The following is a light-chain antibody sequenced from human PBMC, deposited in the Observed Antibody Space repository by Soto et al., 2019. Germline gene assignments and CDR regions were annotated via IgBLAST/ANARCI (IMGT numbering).Light chain of an antibody. V-gene: IGKV1-8*01. CDR1: QGISSY. J-gene: IGKJ3*01. CDR2: AAS. Sequence: AIRMTQSPSSLSASTGDRVTITCRASQGISSYLAWYQQKPGKAPKLLIYAASTLQSGVPSRFSGSGSGTDFTLTISCLQSEYFATYYCQQYYSYVTFGPGTKVDIK. CDR3: QQYYSYVT.